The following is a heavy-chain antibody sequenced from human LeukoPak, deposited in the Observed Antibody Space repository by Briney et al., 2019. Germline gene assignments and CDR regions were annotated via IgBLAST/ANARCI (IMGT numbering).Heavy chain of an antibody. Sequence: SETLSLTCTVSGYSISSGYYWGWIRQPPGKGLEWIGSIYHSGSTYYNPSLKSRVTISVDTSKNQFSLKLSSVTAADTAMYYCARDRWELLRDYFDYWGQGTLVTVSS. CDR1: GYSISSGYY. V-gene: IGHV4-38-2*02. CDR3: ARDRWELLRDYFDY. CDR2: IYHSGST. D-gene: IGHD1-26*01. J-gene: IGHJ4*02.